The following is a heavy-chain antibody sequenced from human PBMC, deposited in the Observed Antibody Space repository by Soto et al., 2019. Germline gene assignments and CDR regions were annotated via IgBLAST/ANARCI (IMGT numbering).Heavy chain of an antibody. Sequence: GGSLRLSCAASGFTVTNAWMNWVRQAPGKGLEWVGRIKSKGDGGTIDYAAPVNGRFSISRDDSKNTLHLQMNSLKTEDTAVYYCTTDSNPNDADYYYGMDVWGQGTTVTVSS. CDR1: GFTVTNAW. CDR2: IKSKGDGGTI. J-gene: IGHJ6*02. CDR3: TTDSNPNDADYYYGMDV. V-gene: IGHV3-15*07. D-gene: IGHD2-8*01.